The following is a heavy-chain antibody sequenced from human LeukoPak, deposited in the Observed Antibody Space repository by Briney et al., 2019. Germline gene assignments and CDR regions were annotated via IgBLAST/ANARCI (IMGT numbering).Heavy chain of an antibody. CDR2: IIPFLDVA. D-gene: IGHD3-16*01. CDR3: ARGKSGLYTFDY. J-gene: IGHJ4*02. V-gene: IGHV1-69*04. Sequence: GSSVKVSCKASGGTLSNYAISWVRQAPGQGLEWMGRIIPFLDVADYAQKFQGRVTISADKSTSTAYMEVSSLRSEDTAVYYCARGKSGLYTFDYWGQGTLVTVSS. CDR1: GGTLSNYA.